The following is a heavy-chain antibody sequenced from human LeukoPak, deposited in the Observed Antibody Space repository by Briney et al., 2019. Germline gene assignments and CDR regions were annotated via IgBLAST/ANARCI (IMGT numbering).Heavy chain of an antibody. CDR3: ARDGIVVVPAAIGAFDI. CDR2: ISSSGSTI. V-gene: IGHV3-11*01. D-gene: IGHD2-2*01. Sequence: PEGSLRLSCAASGFTVSSNYMSWVRQAPGKGLEWVSYISSSGSTIYYADSVKGRFTISRDNAKNSLYLQMNSLRAEDTAVYYCARDGIVVVPAAIGAFDIRGQGTMVTVSS. CDR1: GFTVSSNY. J-gene: IGHJ3*02.